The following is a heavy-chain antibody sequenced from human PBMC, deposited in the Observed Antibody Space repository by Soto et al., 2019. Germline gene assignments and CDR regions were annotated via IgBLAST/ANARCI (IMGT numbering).Heavy chain of an antibody. CDR2: INHSGST. D-gene: IGHD2-2*01. Sequence: PSETLSLTCAVYGGSFSGYYWRWIRQPPGKGLEWIGEINHSGSTNYNPSLKSRVTISVDTSKNQFSLKLSSVTAADTAVYYCARGIVVVPAADNWFDPWGQGTLVTVSS. CDR3: ARGIVVVPAADNWFDP. CDR1: GGSFSGYY. J-gene: IGHJ5*02. V-gene: IGHV4-34*01.